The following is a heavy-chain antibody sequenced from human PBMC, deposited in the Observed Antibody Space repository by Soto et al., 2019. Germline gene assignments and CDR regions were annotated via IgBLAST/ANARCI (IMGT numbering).Heavy chain of an antibody. D-gene: IGHD1-1*01. V-gene: IGHV1-3*01. J-gene: IGHJ6*02. CDR2: INGGNGHT. CDR3: ARGKGMEENYYYYGMDV. CDR1: GYTFSTYA. Sequence: VASGKVSCKASGYTFSTYALHWVRQAPGQGLEWMGWINGGNGHTRYSQKFKDRVTISRDTPASTAYMELSGLRSEDTAVYYCARGKGMEENYYYYGMDVWGQGTTVTVSS.